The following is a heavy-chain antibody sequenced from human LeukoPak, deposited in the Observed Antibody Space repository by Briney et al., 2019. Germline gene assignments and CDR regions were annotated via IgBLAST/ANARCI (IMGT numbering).Heavy chain of an antibody. J-gene: IGHJ6*02. D-gene: IGHD3-10*01. V-gene: IGHV3-30*07. CDR1: AFTFSTYA. CDR2: ISYDGSNK. CDR3: ARETYYYGSGTQEVGMDV. Sequence: GGSLRLSCAASAFTFSTYAMHWVRQAPGKGLKWVAVISYDGSNKYYADSVKGRFTISRDNSKNTLYLQMNSLRAEDTAVYYCARETYYYGSGTQEVGMDVWGQGTTVTVSS.